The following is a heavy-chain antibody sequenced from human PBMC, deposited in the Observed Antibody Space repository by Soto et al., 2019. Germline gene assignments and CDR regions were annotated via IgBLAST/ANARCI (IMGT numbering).Heavy chain of an antibody. J-gene: IGHJ5*02. CDR1: GFTFSRSS. CDR2: ISSSSSTI. Sequence: EVQLVESGGGFVQPGGSLSLSCAASGFTFSRSSMNWVRQAPGKGPEWISYISSSSSTIYYADSVKGRFTSSRDNAKNALYLQMNSLRAEDTAVYYCAREGGWGSYYTLNWFDPWGQGTRVTVSS. V-gene: IGHV3-48*01. D-gene: IGHD1-26*01. CDR3: AREGGWGSYYTLNWFDP.